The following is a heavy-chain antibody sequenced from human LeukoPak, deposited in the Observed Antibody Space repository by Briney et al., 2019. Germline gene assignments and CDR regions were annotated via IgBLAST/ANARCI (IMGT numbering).Heavy chain of an antibody. J-gene: IGHJ4*02. CDR3: ASQYCSSTSCYFDY. CDR1: GYTFTSYG. V-gene: IGHV1-18*01. CDR2: ISAYNGNT. D-gene: IGHD2-2*01. Sequence: GASVKVSCKASGYTFTSYGISWVRQAPGQGLEWMGWISAYNGNTNYAQKLQGRVTMTTDTSTSTAYMELRSLRSDDTAVYCCASQYCSSTSCYFDYWAREPWSPSPQ.